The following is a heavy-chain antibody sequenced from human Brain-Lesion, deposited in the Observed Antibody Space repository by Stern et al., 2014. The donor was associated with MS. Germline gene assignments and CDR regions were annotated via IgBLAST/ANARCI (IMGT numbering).Heavy chain of an antibody. J-gene: IGHJ6*02. CDR2: INPNTGGT. CDR1: GYIFTGYY. V-gene: IGHV1-2*02. Sequence: QVQLVQSGAEVKKPGASVKVSCKTYGYIFTGYYIHCVRQAPGQGVVWMARINPNTGGTKYEQKFQGRVTMSRDTSISTAYVELSILTSDDTAVYYCARDQRGITIFGVVTDYYYLGMDVWGQGTTVTVSS. D-gene: IGHD3-3*01. CDR3: ARDQRGITIFGVVTDYYYLGMDV.